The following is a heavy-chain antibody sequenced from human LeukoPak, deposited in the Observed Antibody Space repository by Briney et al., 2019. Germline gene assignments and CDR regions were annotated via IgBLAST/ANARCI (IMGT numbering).Heavy chain of an antibody. CDR2: TYTSGST. CDR1: GGSISSYY. J-gene: IGHJ3*02. V-gene: IGHV4-4*07. Sequence: SETLSLTCTVSGGSISSYYWSWIRQPAGKGLEWIGRTYTSGSTNYNPSLKSRVTMSVDTSKDQFSLKLSSVTAADTAVYYCARDIVVVPAGMENAFDIWGQGTMVTVSS. CDR3: ARDIVVVPAGMENAFDI. D-gene: IGHD2-2*01.